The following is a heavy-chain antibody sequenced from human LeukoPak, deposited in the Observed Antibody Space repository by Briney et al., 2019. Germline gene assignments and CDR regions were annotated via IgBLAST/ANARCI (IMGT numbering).Heavy chain of an antibody. J-gene: IGHJ3*02. CDR1: GGSISSYY. V-gene: IGHV4-4*07. D-gene: IGHD1-26*01. CDR2: IYTSGST. Sequence: SETLSLTCTVSGGSISSYYWSWIRQPAGKGLEWIGRIYTSGSTNYNPSLKSRVTMSVDTSKSQFSLKMTSVTAADTAVYYCARQGSGGRAFDIWGQGTMVTVSS. CDR3: ARQGSGGRAFDI.